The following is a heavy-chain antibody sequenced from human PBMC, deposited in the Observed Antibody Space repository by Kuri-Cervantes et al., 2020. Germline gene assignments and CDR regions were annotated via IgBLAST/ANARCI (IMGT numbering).Heavy chain of an antibody. CDR1: GFTFSSYA. D-gene: IGHD7-27*01. J-gene: IGHJ4*02. Sequence: GGSLRLSCAASGFTFSSYAMTWIRQAPGKGLEWVSYISSSGGTMYYADSVKGRFTISRDNAKNSLFLQMNSLRAEDTAVYYCASTGGGVDHWGQGTLVTVSS. V-gene: IGHV3-48*04. CDR2: ISSSGGTM. CDR3: ASTGGGVDH.